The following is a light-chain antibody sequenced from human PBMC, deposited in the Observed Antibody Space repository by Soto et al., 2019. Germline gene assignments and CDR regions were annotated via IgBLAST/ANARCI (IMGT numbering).Light chain of an antibody. J-gene: IGLJ3*02. CDR2: STS. Sequence: QTVVTQEPSLSVSPGGTVTLTCGLSSGSVSASNYPSWYQQTPGQAPRTLIYSTSTRSSGVPDRFSGSIVGNKAALTITGAQAEDESDYHCVLYMGSGIWVFGGGTKLTVL. CDR3: VLYMGSGIWV. CDR1: SGSVSASNY. V-gene: IGLV8-61*01.